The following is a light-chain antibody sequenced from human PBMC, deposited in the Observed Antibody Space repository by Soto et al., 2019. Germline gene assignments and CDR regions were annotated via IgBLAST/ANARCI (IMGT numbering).Light chain of an antibody. CDR1: NSDIGSYNY. J-gene: IGLJ2*01. CDR2: EVT. CDR3: SSYTSSNTLDVV. Sequence: QSALTQPASVSGSPGQSITISCAGSNSDIGSYNYVSWYQQYPGKSPKLMIYEVTNRPSGVSNRFSGSKSGNTASLTISGLQAEDEAIYYCSSYTSSNTLDVVFGGGTQLTVL. V-gene: IGLV2-14*01.